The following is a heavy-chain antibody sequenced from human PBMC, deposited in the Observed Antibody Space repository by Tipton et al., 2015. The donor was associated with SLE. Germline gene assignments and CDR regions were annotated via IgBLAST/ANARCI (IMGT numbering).Heavy chain of an antibody. V-gene: IGHV1-18*04. CDR2: INPNSGDT. CDR3: ARGGSYYNYYYGMDV. Sequence: QLVQSGPEVKKPGASVKVSCKASGYSFISFYMHWVRQAPGQGLEWMGWINPNSGDTNYAQKLQGRVTMTTDTSTSTAYMELRSLRSDDTAVYYCARGGSYYNYYYGMDVWGQGTTVTVSS. CDR1: GYSFISFY. D-gene: IGHD1-26*01. J-gene: IGHJ6*02.